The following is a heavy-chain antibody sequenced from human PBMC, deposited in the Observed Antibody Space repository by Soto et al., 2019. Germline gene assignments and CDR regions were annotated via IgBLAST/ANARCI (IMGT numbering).Heavy chain of an antibody. CDR1: GFTVSSNY. CDR2: IYSGGST. V-gene: IGHV3-66*01. Sequence: GGSLRLSCAASGFTVSSNYMSWVRQAPGKGLEWVSVIYSGGSTYYADSVKGRFTISRDNSKNTLYLQMNSLRAEDTAVYYCAREDDIVVVPDAIGYWGQGTLVTVSS. J-gene: IGHJ4*02. D-gene: IGHD2-2*01. CDR3: AREDDIVVVPDAIGY.